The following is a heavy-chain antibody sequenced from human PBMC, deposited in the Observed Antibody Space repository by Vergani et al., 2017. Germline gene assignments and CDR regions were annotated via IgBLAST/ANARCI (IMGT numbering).Heavy chain of an antibody. CDR3: AKEIVVVPAAIKAFDI. CDR2: ISYDGSNK. CDR1: GFTFSSYG. D-gene: IGHD2-2*01. J-gene: IGHJ3*02. Sequence: QVQLVESGGGVVQPGRSLSLSCAASGFTFSSYGMHWVRQAPGKGLEWVAVISYDGSNKYYADSVKGRFTISRDNSKNTLYLQMNSLRAEDTAVYYCAKEIVVVPAAIKAFDIWGQGTMVTVSS. V-gene: IGHV3-30*18.